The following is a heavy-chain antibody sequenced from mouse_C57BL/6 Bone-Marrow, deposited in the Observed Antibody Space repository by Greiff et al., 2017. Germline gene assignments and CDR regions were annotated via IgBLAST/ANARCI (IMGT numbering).Heavy chain of an antibody. CDR1: GFNIKDDY. V-gene: IGHV14-4*01. Sequence: VQLKQPGAELVRPGASVKLSCTASGFNIKDDYMHWVKQRPEQGLEWIGWIDPENGDTEYASKFQGKATITADTSSNTAYLQLSSLTSEDTAVYYCTTLPKNYWGQGTTLTVSS. CDR3: TTLPKNY. J-gene: IGHJ2*01. CDR2: IDPENGDT. D-gene: IGHD2-1*01.